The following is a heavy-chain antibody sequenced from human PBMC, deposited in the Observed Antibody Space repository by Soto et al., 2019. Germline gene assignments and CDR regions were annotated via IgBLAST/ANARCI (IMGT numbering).Heavy chain of an antibody. D-gene: IGHD1-26*01. Sequence: QVQLVESGGGVVQPGRSLRLSCAASGLTFSSYGMHWVRQAPGKGLEWVAVISYDGSNKYYADSVKGRFTISRDNSKNTLYLQMNSLRAEDTAVYYCAKSPSYPVHFDYWGQGTLVTVSS. V-gene: IGHV3-30*18. CDR3: AKSPSYPVHFDY. J-gene: IGHJ4*02. CDR1: GLTFSSYG. CDR2: ISYDGSNK.